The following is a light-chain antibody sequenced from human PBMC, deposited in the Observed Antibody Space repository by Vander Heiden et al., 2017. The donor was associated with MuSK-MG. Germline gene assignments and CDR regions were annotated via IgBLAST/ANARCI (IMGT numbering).Light chain of an antibody. V-gene: IGLV1-44*01. Sequence: QSVLTQPPSASGTPGQRVTISCSGSSSNIGSNNVNWYQQRPGTAPKLLIYSNNRRPSGVPDRFSGAKSGTSASLATSGLQAEEEADYYCAAWDDSRKDVVFGGGTKLTVL. J-gene: IGLJ2*01. CDR3: AAWDDSRKDVV. CDR1: SSNIGSNN. CDR2: SNN.